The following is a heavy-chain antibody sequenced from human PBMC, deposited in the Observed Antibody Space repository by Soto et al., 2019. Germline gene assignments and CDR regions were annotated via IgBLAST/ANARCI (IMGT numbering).Heavy chain of an antibody. Sequence: PGESLKISCKGSGYSFTSYWISWVRQMPGKGLEWMGRIDPSDSYTNYSPSFQGHVTISADKSISTAYLQWSSLKASDTAMYYCARQADIVATIGGYYFDYWGQGTLVTVPQ. V-gene: IGHV5-10-1*01. D-gene: IGHD5-12*01. J-gene: IGHJ4*02. CDR2: IDPSDSYT. CDR1: GYSFTSYW. CDR3: ARQADIVATIGGYYFDY.